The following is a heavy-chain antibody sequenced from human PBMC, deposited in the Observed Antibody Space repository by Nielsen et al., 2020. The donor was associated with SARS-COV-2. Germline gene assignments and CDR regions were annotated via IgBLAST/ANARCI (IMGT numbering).Heavy chain of an antibody. CDR2: ISSSGSTI. D-gene: IGHD5-24*01. J-gene: IGHJ6*03. CDR3: VGEMGKDMDV. Sequence: GESLKISCAASGFTFSDYYMSWIRQAPGKGLEWVSYISSSGSTIYYADSVKGRFTISRDNAKNSLYMQMNSLRAEDTAVYYCVGEMGKDMDVWGKGTTVTVSS. V-gene: IGHV3-11*04. CDR1: GFTFSDYY.